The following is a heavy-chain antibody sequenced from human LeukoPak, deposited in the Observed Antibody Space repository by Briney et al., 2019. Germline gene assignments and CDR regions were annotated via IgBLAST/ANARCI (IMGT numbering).Heavy chain of an antibody. CDR1: GGSISSGGYY. CDR2: INHSGST. J-gene: IGHJ3*02. CDR3: ARGFHYYDSSGYYLARAFDI. V-gene: IGHV4-39*07. D-gene: IGHD3-22*01. Sequence: PSETLSLTCTVSGGSISSGGYYWSWIRQPPGKGLEWIGEINHSGSTNYNPSLKSRVTISVDTSKNQFSLKLSSVTAADTAVYYCARGFHYYDSSGYYLARAFDIWGQGTMVTVSS.